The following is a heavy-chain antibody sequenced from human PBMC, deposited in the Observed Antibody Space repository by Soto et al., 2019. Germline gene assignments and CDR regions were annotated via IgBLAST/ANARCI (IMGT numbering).Heavy chain of an antibody. D-gene: IGHD5-12*01. CDR2: INPNSGGT. CDR3: ARERSRSGYEKNWFDP. Sequence: ASVKVSCKASGYTFTGYYMHWVRQAPGQGLEWMGWINPNSGGTNYAQKFQGWVTMTRDTSISTAYMELSRLRSDDTAVYYCARERSRSGYEKNWFDPWGQGTRVNVAS. CDR1: GYTFTGYY. J-gene: IGHJ5*02. V-gene: IGHV1-2*04.